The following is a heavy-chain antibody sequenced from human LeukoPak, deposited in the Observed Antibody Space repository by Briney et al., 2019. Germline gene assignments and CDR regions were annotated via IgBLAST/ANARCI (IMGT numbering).Heavy chain of an antibody. D-gene: IGHD3-10*01. J-gene: IGHJ6*03. CDR3: ARGPGSPYYMDV. V-gene: IGHV4-39*01. Sequence: SETLSLTRTVSGGSISSSSYYWGGIRQPPGKGLEWIGSIYYSGSTYYHPSLNSRVTISVATSKNQFSLKLSSVTAADTAVYYCARGPGSPYYMDVWGKGTTVTISS. CDR2: IYYSGST. CDR1: GGSISSSSYY.